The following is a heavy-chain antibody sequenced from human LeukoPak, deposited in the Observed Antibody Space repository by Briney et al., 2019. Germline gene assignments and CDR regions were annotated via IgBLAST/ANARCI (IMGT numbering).Heavy chain of an antibody. D-gene: IGHD5-18*01. CDR3: ARGGYSYGYAGVSPHYMAI. Sequence: PGGSLRLSCAASGFTFSSYWMSWVRQAPGKGLEWVANIKQDGSEKYYVDSVKGRFTISRDNAKNSLFLQMSSLRAEDTALYFCARGGYSYGYAGVSPHYMAIWGKGTMVTVSS. CDR2: IKQDGSEK. CDR1: GFTFSSYW. J-gene: IGHJ6*03. V-gene: IGHV3-7*03.